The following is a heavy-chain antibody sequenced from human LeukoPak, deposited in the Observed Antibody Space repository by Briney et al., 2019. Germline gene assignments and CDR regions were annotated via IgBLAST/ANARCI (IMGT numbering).Heavy chain of an antibody. J-gene: IGHJ6*02. D-gene: IGHD3-9*01. CDR1: GGSISSYY. CDR3: ARHVHLLRYFDWLLPYYYYYGMDV. V-gene: IGHV4-59*08. Sequence: PSETLSLTCTVSGGSISSYYWSWIRQPPGKGLEWIGYIYYSGSTNYNPSLESRVTISVDTSRNQFSLKLSSVTAADTAVYYCARHVHLLRYFDWLLPYYYYYGMDVWGQGTTVTVSS. CDR2: IYYSGST.